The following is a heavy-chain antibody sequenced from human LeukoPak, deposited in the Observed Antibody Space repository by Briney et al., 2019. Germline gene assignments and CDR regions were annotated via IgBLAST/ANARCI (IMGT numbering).Heavy chain of an antibody. J-gene: IGHJ3*02. Sequence: GGFLRLSCAASGFTFSSYGMHWVRQAPGKGLEWVAVISYDGSNKYYADSVKGRFTISRDNSKNTLYLQMNSLRAEDTAVYYCAKGVNYYDSSGYSLDAFDIWGQGTMVTVSS. D-gene: IGHD3-22*01. CDR1: GFTFSSYG. V-gene: IGHV3-30*18. CDR3: AKGVNYYDSSGYSLDAFDI. CDR2: ISYDGSNK.